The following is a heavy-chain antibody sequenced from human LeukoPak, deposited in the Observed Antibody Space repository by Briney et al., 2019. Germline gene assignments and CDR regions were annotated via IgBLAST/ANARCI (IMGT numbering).Heavy chain of an antibody. J-gene: IGHJ4*02. Sequence: SVKVSXKASGGTFSSYAISWVRQAPGQGLEWMGGIIPIFGTANYAQKFQGRVTITTDESTSTAYMELSSLRSEDTAVYYCASMKSSGYYFDYWGQGTLVTVSS. V-gene: IGHV1-69*05. CDR1: GGTFSSYA. CDR3: ASMKSSGYYFDY. CDR2: IIPIFGTA. D-gene: IGHD3-10*01.